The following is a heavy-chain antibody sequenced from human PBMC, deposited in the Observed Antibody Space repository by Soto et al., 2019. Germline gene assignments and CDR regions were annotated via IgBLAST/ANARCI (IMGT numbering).Heavy chain of an antibody. Sequence: SETLSLTCTVSGGSISSYYWSWIRQPPGKGLEWIGYIYYSGSTNYNPSLKSRVTISVDTSKNQFSLKLSSVTAAGTAVYYCAREVRYSGNWFDPWGQGTXVTVSS. CDR3: AREVRYSGNWFDP. J-gene: IGHJ5*02. CDR2: IYYSGST. V-gene: IGHV4-59*01. CDR1: GGSISSYY. D-gene: IGHD5-12*01.